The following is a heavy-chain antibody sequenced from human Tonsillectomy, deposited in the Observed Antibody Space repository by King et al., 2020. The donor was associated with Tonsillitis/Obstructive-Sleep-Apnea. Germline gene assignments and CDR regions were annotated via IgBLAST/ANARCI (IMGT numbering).Heavy chain of an antibody. D-gene: IGHD6-19*01. V-gene: IGHV3-21*01. CDR3: ARDSIGGIAVAGTDAFDI. Sequence: VQLVESGGGLVKPGGSLRLSCAASGFTFSSYSMNWVRQAPGKGLEWVSSISRSSSYIYYADSVKGRFTISRDNAKNSLYLQMNSLRAEDTAVYYCARDSIGGIAVAGTDAFDIWGQGTMVTVSS. CDR2: ISRSSSYI. CDR1: GFTFSSYS. J-gene: IGHJ3*02.